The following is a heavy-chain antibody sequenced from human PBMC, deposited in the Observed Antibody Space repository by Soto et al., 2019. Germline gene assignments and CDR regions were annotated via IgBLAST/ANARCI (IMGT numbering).Heavy chain of an antibody. D-gene: IGHD1-7*01. J-gene: IGHJ6*02. CDR3: ARVSITGTTYYYYGMDV. CDR2: IIPIFGTA. Sequence: SVKVSCKASGGTFSSYAISWVRQAPGQGLEWMGGIIPIFGTANYAQKFQGRVTITADESTSIAYMELSSLRSEDTAVYYCARVSITGTTYYYYGMDVWGQGTTVTVSS. CDR1: GGTFSSYA. V-gene: IGHV1-69*13.